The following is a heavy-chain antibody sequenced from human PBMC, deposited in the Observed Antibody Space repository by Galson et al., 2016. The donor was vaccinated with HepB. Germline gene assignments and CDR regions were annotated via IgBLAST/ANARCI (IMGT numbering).Heavy chain of an antibody. J-gene: IGHJ4*02. D-gene: IGHD2-2*01. CDR1: GFTFSNYW. CDR3: ARDQSGDCSTTKCWGPDY. Sequence: SLRLSCAASGFTFSNYWMYWVRQGPGKGLVWVSRIKSDGSYTNYADSVKGRFTISRDSAKNTLYLQMNSLRVEDTAVYYCARDQSGDCSTTKCWGPDYWGQGTLVTVSS. V-gene: IGHV3-74*01. CDR2: IKSDGSYT.